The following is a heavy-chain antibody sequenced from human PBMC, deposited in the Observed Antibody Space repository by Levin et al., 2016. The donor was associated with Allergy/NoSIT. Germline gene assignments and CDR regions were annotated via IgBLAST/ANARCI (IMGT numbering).Heavy chain of an antibody. D-gene: IGHD2-21*01. Sequence: WIRQPPGKGLEWVVVIWYDGSNEYYADSVKGRFTISRDNSKNTLYLQMNSLRAEDTAVYYCARDWGGVEVRPGGMDVWGQGTTVTVSS. J-gene: IGHJ6*02. CDR3: ARDWGGVEVRPGGMDV. V-gene: IGHV3-33*01. CDR2: IWYDGSNE.